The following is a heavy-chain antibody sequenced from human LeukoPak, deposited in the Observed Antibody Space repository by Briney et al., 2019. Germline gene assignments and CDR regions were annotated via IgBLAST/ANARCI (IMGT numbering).Heavy chain of an antibody. CDR2: INHSGST. D-gene: IGHD3-3*01. CDR1: GGSFSGYY. Sequence: PSETLSLTCAVYGGSFSGYYWSWIRQPPGKGLEWIGEINHSGSTNYNPSLKSRVTISVDTSKNQFSLKLSSVTAADPAVYYCARGRPKLILWSGYYRYYFDYWGQGTLVTVSS. V-gene: IGHV4-34*01. CDR3: ARGRPKLILWSGYYRYYFDY. J-gene: IGHJ4*02.